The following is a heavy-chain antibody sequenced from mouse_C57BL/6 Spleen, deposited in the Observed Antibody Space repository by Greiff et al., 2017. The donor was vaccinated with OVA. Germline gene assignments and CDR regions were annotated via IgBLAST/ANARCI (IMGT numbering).Heavy chain of an antibody. CDR1: GFTFSDYY. Sequence: EVKVVESEGGLVQPGSSMKLSCTASGFTFSDYYMAWVRQVPEKGLEWVANINYDGSSTYYLDSLKSRFIISRDNAKNILYLQMSSLKSEDTATYYCARGNWFAYWGQGTLVTVSA. CDR2: INYDGSST. CDR3: ARGNWFAY. V-gene: IGHV5-16*01. J-gene: IGHJ3*01.